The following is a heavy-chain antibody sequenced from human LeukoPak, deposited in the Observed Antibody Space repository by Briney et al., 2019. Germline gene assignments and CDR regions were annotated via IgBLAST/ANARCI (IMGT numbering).Heavy chain of an antibody. CDR3: ARGHEAAFDI. V-gene: IGHV3-7*01. CDR1: GFSFSSYW. CDR2: IKQDGSEK. Sequence: GGSLRLSCAASGFSFSSYWMSWIRQAPGKGLEWVANIKQDGSEKYYVDSVKGRFTISRDNAKNSLYLQMNSLRAEDTAVCYCARGHEAAFDIWGQGTMVTVPS. J-gene: IGHJ3*02.